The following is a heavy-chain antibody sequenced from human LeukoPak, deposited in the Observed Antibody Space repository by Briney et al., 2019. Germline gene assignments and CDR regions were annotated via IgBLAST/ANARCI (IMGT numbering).Heavy chain of an antibody. J-gene: IGHJ4*02. CDR3: ARIGAEEGDGYNAFDY. D-gene: IGHD5-24*01. V-gene: IGHV4-59*08. Sequence: SETLSLTCTVSGGSISSYYWSWIRQPPGRGLEWIGYIDYSGSTNYNPSLKSRVTISVDTSKNQFSLKLSSVTAADTAVYYCARIGAEEGDGYNAFDYWGQGTLVTVSS. CDR2: IDYSGST. CDR1: GGSISSYY.